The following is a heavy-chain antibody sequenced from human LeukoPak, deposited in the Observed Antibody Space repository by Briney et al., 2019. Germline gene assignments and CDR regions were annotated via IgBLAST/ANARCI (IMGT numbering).Heavy chain of an antibody. J-gene: IGHJ6*02. V-gene: IGHV4-59*01. Sequence: SETLSLTCTVSGGSISSYYWSWIRQPPGKGLEWIGYIYYSGSTNYNPSLKSRVTISVDTSKNQFSLKLSSVTAADTAVYYRARDRVVVVPAAHYYYYGMDVWGQGTTVTVSS. D-gene: IGHD2-2*01. CDR1: GGSISSYY. CDR2: IYYSGST. CDR3: ARDRVVVVPAAHYYYYGMDV.